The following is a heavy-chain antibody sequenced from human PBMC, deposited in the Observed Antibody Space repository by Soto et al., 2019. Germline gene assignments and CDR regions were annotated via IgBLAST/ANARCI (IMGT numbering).Heavy chain of an antibody. CDR2: ITSIGTTI. CDR1: GFTFSDYT. CDR3: AIGTLRGSYSYYGMDV. Sequence: EVQLVEAGGGLVQPGGSLRLSCAVSGFTFSDYTMNWVRQTPGKGLEWLSYITSIGTTIYYADSVEGRFTIYRDNDKRSLYLQMNSITDEDTAIYYCAIGTLRGSYSYYGMDVWGHGTTGTVFS. J-gene: IGHJ6*02. V-gene: IGHV3-48*02. D-gene: IGHD2-21*01.